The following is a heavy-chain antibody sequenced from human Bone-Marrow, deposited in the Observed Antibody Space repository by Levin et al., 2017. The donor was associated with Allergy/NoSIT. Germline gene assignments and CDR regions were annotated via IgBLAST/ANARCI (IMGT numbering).Heavy chain of an antibody. CDR1: DGSIGSGSYY. CDR3: AREDYYYYLDV. J-gene: IGHJ6*03. V-gene: IGHV4-61*02. Sequence: PSETLSLTCSVSDGSIGSGSYYWNWIRQPAGTGLEWIGRIHIVGGANYNPSLESRVTISVDTSKNQFSLKLSSVTAADTAVYYCAREDYYYYLDVWGKGTTVTVSS. CDR2: IHIVGGA.